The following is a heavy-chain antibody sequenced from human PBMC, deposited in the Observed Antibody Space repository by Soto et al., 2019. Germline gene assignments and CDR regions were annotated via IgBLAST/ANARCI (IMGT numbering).Heavy chain of an antibody. CDR2: IHYNGNT. Sequence: TSETLSLTCTVSGGSISRYSWSWIRQPPGKGLEWIGNIHYNGNTKYSPSLKSRVTMSVDTSKNHFSLKLISVTTADTAVYFCAREGNLGRWIQPLDSWGQGTLVTVSS. D-gene: IGHD2-2*03. J-gene: IGHJ4*02. V-gene: IGHV4-59*01. CDR1: GGSISRYS. CDR3: AREGNLGRWIQPLDS.